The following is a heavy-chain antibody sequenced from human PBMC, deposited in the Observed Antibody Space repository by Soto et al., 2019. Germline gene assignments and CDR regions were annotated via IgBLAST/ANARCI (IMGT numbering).Heavy chain of an antibody. D-gene: IGHD1-7*01. CDR1: GGTFSSYA. J-gene: IGHJ6*02. Sequence: SVKVSCKASGGTFSSYAISWVRQAPGQGLEWMGGIIPIFGTANYAQKFQGRVTITADKSTSTAYMELSSLRSEDTAVYYCARDRTTDLYYYYYGMDVWGQGTTVTVSS. V-gene: IGHV1-69*06. CDR3: ARDRTTDLYYYYYGMDV. CDR2: IIPIFGTA.